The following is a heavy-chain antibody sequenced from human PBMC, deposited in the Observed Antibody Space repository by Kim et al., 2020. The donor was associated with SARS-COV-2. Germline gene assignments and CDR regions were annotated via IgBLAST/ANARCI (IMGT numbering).Heavy chain of an antibody. CDR1: GFTFSSYS. CDR3: ARLGSYDSSGYYPIDAFDI. D-gene: IGHD3-22*01. CDR2: ISSSSSYI. V-gene: IGHV3-21*01. Sequence: GGSLRLSCAASGFTFSSYSMNWVRQAPGKGLEWVSSISSSSSYIYYADSVKGRFTISRDNAKNSLYLQMNSLRAEDTAVYYCARLGSYDSSGYYPIDAFDIWGQGTMVTVSS. J-gene: IGHJ3*02.